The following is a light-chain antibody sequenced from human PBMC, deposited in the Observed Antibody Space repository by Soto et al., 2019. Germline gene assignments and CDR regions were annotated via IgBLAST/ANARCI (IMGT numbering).Light chain of an antibody. V-gene: IGKV3-15*01. CDR1: QSLRSS. Sequence: ETMMTQSPDTLSVSLGERATLSCRASQSLRSSLAWYQQKPGQAPRLLIYDASTRATGIPARFSGSGSGTDFTLTISGLQSEDFAVYYCLQRSDWPITFGQGTRLEIK. J-gene: IGKJ5*01. CDR3: LQRSDWPIT. CDR2: DAS.